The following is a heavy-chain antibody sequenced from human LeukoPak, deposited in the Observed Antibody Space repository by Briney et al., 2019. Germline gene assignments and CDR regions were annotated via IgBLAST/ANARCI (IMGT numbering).Heavy chain of an antibody. CDR1: GFTVISNY. CDR3: ARDGSSGWSLGYFDY. Sequence: PGGSLGLSWAASGFTVISNYMSWVRQAPGKGLEWVSVIYSGGSTYYADSVKGRFTISRDNSKNTLYLQMNSLRAEDTAVYYCARDGSSGWSLGYFDYWGQGTLVTVSS. V-gene: IGHV3-53*01. CDR2: IYSGGST. J-gene: IGHJ4*02. D-gene: IGHD6-19*01.